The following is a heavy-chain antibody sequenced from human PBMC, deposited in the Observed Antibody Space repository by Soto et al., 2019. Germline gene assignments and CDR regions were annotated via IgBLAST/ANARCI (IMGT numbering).Heavy chain of an antibody. Sequence: SETLSLTCAVYGGSLSGYCWSWIRQLPGKGMEWIGENNHSGSTSYNASLKSRVTISVDTSKNQFSLKMSSVTAADTAVYYCARGHLITIFGVDMLNYYYYGMDVWGQGTTVTVSS. V-gene: IGHV4-34*01. CDR2: NNHSGST. D-gene: IGHD3-3*01. J-gene: IGHJ6*02. CDR3: ARGHLITIFGVDMLNYYYYGMDV. CDR1: GGSLSGYC.